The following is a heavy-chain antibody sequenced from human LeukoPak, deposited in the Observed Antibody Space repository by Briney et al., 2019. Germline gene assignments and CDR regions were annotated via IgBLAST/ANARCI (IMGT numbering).Heavy chain of an antibody. CDR1: GDSISGFY. V-gene: IGHV4-59*08. CDR3: ARQHSSGRQLAY. J-gene: IGHJ4*02. Sequence: PSETLSLTCTVSGDSISGFYWNWIRQPPGKGPEWIGYIYYSGSTNYNPSLKSRVTISIDTSKQHFSLRLSSVTAADTAVYFCARQHSSGRQLAYWGQGTLVTVSS. CDR2: IYYSGST. D-gene: IGHD6-19*01.